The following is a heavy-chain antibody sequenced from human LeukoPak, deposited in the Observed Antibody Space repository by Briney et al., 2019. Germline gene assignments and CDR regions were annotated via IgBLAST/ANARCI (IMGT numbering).Heavy chain of an antibody. D-gene: IGHD6-19*01. CDR2: IKEDGSDK. CDR3: ARGAYSSGWAYFDH. CDR1: GFTFSNYW. Sequence: GGSLRLSCAASGFTFSNYWMNWVRQAPGKGLEWVANIKEDGSDKYYVDSVKGRFTISRDNAKNSLYLHMDSLRAEDTAVYYCARGAYSSGWAYFDHWGQGTLVTVSS. J-gene: IGHJ4*02. V-gene: IGHV3-7*01.